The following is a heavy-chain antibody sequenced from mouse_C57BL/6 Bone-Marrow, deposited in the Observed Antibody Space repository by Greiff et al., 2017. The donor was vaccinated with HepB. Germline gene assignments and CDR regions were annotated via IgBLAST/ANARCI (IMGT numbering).Heavy chain of an antibody. Sequence: QVQLQQPGAELVKPGASVKMSCKASGYTFTSYWITWVKQRPGQGLEWIGDIYPGSGSTNYNEKFKSKATLTVDTSSSTAYMQLSSLTSEDSAVYYCAREIYYYGSGAYWGQGTLVTVSA. J-gene: IGHJ3*01. CDR1: GYTFTSYW. V-gene: IGHV1-55*01. D-gene: IGHD1-1*01. CDR3: AREIYYYGSGAY. CDR2: IYPGSGST.